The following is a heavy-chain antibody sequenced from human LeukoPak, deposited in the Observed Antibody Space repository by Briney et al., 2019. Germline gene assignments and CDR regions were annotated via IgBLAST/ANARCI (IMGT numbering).Heavy chain of an antibody. CDR2: IYYSGST. J-gene: IGHJ4*02. CDR1: GGSISSYY. Sequence: SETLSLTCTVSGGSISSYYWNWIRQPPGKGLEWIGYIYYSGSTNSNPSLKSRVTISVDTSKNQFSLKLSSVTAADTAVYYCARGRYYYFDYWGQGTLLTVSS. V-gene: IGHV4-59*01. D-gene: IGHD1-1*01. CDR3: ARGRYYYFDY.